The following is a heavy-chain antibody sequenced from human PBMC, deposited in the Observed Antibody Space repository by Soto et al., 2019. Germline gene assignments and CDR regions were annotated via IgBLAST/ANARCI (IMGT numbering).Heavy chain of an antibody. D-gene: IGHD3-22*01. J-gene: IGHJ6*02. CDR2: INPSGGST. Sequence: QVQLVQSGAEVKKPGASVKVSCKASGYTFTSYYMHWVRQAPGQGLEWMGIINPSGGSTSYAQKFQGRVTMTRDTSTSTVYMELSSLRSEDTAVYYCARYYYDSSGSLLPQIYGMDVWGQGTTVTVSS. CDR1: GYTFTSYY. V-gene: IGHV1-46*01. CDR3: ARYYYDSSGSLLPQIYGMDV.